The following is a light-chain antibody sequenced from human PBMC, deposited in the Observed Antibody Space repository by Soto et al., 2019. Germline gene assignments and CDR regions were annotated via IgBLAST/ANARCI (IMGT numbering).Light chain of an antibody. CDR1: QAISSW. Sequence: DIKMTQSPSTLSASVGDRVSITCRASQAISSWLAWYQQKPGKAPKPLIYRASTLESGVPSRFSGSGSGTEFTLTISSLQPDDFATYYCQDYSTDSRTFGQGTRVEIK. V-gene: IGKV1-5*03. CDR2: RAS. CDR3: QDYSTDSRT. J-gene: IGKJ1*01.